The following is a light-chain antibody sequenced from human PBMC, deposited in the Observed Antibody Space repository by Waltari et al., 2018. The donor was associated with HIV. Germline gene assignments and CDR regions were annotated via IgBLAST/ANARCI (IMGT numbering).Light chain of an antibody. V-gene: IGKV3-11*01. CDR1: QSVSTY. Sequence: EIVLTQSPATLSLSPGERATRSCRASQSVSTYLAWYQHKPGQAPRLLIYDASKRATGIPARFSGSGSGTDFTLTISNLAPEDFAVYYCQQRSDWLTFGGGTRVES. CDR2: DAS. J-gene: IGKJ4*01. CDR3: QQRSDWLT.